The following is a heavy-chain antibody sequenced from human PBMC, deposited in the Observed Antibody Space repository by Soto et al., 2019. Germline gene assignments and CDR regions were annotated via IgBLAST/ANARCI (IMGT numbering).Heavy chain of an antibody. CDR2: INHSGST. CDR1: GGSFSGYY. D-gene: IGHD5-12*01. J-gene: IGHJ6*02. CDR3: AASAPPATNYYYAMDV. Sequence: SETLSLTCAVYGGSFSGYYWSWIRQPPGKGLEWIGEINHSGSTNYNPSLRSRVTMSVDTSKNQFSLKLSSVTAADTAVYYCAASAPPATNYYYAMDVWGQGTAVTVSS. V-gene: IGHV4-34*01.